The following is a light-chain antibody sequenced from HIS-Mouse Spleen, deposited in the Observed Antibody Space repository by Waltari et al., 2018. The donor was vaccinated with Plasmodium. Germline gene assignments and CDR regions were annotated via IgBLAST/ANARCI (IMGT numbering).Light chain of an antibody. CDR1: SSNIGNTY. J-gene: IGLJ2*01. Sequence: QSVLTQPPSVSAAPGQKVTISCSGSSSNIGNTYVSWYQQLPGTAPKLASYDNNKRPSGIPDRFSGSKSGTSATLGITGLQTGDEADYYCGTWDSSLSAGVVFGGGTKLTVL. CDR2: DNN. CDR3: GTWDSSLSAGVV. V-gene: IGLV1-51*01.